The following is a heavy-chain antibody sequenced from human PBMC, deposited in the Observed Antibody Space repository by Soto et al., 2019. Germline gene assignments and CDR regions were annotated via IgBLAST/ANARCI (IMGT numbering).Heavy chain of an antibody. V-gene: IGHV3-30-3*01. CDR1: GFTFSSYA. CDR3: ARERVGSSWENYFDY. J-gene: IGHJ4*02. Sequence: GGSLRLSCAASGFTFSSYAMHWVRQAPGKGLEWVAVISYDGSNKYYADSVKGRFTISRDNSKNTLYLQMNSLRAEDTAVYYCARERVGSSWENYFDYWGQGT. D-gene: IGHD6-6*01. CDR2: ISYDGSNK.